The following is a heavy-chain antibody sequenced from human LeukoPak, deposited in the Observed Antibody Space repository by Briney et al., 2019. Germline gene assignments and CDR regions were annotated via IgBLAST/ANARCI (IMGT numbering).Heavy chain of an antibody. D-gene: IGHD6-13*01. CDR3: ATGPSSNWAALDS. V-gene: IGHV3-74*01. J-gene: IGHJ4*02. CDR1: GFTLSNHW. Sequence: GGSLRLSCAASGFTLSNHWMHWVRQAPGKGLVWVSRISGDEIWTSYADSVKGRFIISRDNAKDTLYLQMNSLRTEDTAVFHCATGPSSNWAALDSWGQGTLVTVSS. CDR2: ISGDEIWT.